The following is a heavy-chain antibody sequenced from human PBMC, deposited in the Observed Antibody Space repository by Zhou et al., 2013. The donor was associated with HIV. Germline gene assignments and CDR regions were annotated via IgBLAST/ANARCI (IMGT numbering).Heavy chain of an antibody. CDR2: IIPISGLP. D-gene: IGHD6-6*01. CDR3: ARDSSSSCFDY. J-gene: IGHJ4*02. V-gene: IGHV1-69*12. Sequence: QVQLVQSGAEVKKPGSSVKVSCKASGGPFSTYAFSWVRQAPGQGLEWLGGIIPISGLPNYSQKFEDRVTITADASTSTAYMELSGLRSEDTAVYYCARDSSSSCFDYWGQGTLVTVSS. CDR1: GGPFSTYA.